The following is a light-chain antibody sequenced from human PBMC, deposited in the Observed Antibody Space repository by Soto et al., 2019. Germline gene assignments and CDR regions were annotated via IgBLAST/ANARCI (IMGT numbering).Light chain of an antibody. Sequence: EIVLTQSPGTLSLSPGERATLSCRASQSVSSSYLAWYQQKPGQAPRLLIYDASSRATGIPDRFSGSGSGTHFSLTISRLESEDFAVLYCQHYGSSPLTFGGGTKVEIK. CDR3: QHYGSSPLT. J-gene: IGKJ4*01. CDR1: QSVSSSY. CDR2: DAS. V-gene: IGKV3-20*01.